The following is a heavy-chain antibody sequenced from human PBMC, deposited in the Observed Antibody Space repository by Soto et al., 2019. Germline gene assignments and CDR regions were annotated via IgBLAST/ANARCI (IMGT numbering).Heavy chain of an antibody. Sequence: QVQLVQSGAEVKKPGASVKVSCKASGYTFTSYAMHWVRQAPGQRLEWMGWINAGNGNTKYSQKFQGRVTITRDTSASTAYMELSSLRSEDMAVYYCATQGSSWYLGYFDYWGQGTLVTVSS. V-gene: IGHV1-3*01. J-gene: IGHJ4*02. CDR1: GYTFTSYA. D-gene: IGHD6-13*01. CDR2: INAGNGNT. CDR3: ATQGSSWYLGYFDY.